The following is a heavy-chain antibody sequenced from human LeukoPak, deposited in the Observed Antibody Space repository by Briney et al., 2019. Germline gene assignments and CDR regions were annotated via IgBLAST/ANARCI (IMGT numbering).Heavy chain of an antibody. V-gene: IGHV3-30*18. Sequence: QAGGSLRLSCAASGFTFSSYGMHWVRHAPGKGLEWVAVISYDGSNKYYADSVKGRFTISRDNSKNTLYLQMNSLRAEDTAVYYCAKGGQQLVLRNWFDPWGQGTLVTVSS. CDR2: ISYDGSNK. D-gene: IGHD6-13*01. J-gene: IGHJ5*02. CDR1: GFTFSSYG. CDR3: AKGGQQLVLRNWFDP.